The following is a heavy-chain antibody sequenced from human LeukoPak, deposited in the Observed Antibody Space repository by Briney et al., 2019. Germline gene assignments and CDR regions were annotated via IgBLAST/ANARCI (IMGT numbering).Heavy chain of an antibody. CDR3: ARGWWELTDAFDI. CDR1: XFXFXXXA. Sequence: LRXSXAAXXFXFXXXAMHWVRQAPGKGLEWVAVISYDGSNKYYADSVKGRFTISRDNSKNTLYLQMNSLRAEDTAVYYCARGWWELTDAFDIWGQGTMVTVSS. D-gene: IGHD1-26*01. J-gene: IGHJ3*02. V-gene: IGHV3-30-3*01. CDR2: ISYDGSNK.